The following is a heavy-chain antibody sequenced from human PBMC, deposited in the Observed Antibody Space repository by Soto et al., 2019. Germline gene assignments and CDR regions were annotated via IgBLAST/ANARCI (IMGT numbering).Heavy chain of an antibody. CDR2: ISAYNGNT. CDR3: ARDRDIVLMVYALNDAFDI. D-gene: IGHD2-8*01. V-gene: IGHV1-18*01. Sequence: ASVKVSCKASGDTFTSCGISWVRQAPGQGLEWMGWISAYNGNTNYAQKLQGRVTMTTDTSTSTAYMELRSLRSDDTAVFYCARDRDIVLMVYALNDAFDIWGQGTMVTVSS. CDR1: GDTFTSCG. J-gene: IGHJ3*02.